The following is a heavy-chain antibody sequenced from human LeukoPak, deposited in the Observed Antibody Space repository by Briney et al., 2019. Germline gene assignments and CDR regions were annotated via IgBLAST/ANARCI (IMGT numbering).Heavy chain of an antibody. D-gene: IGHD3-22*01. CDR2: MYYSGGT. J-gene: IGHJ5*02. CDR3: ARDPDYYDDSGYT. CDR1: GGSVSSNRFY. Sequence: SETLSLTCTVSGGSVSSNRFYWGWIRQPPGKGLEWIGSMYYSGGTYYNPSLKSRVIISADTYKNQFSLKLSSVTAADTAVYYCARDPDYYDDSGYTWGQGTLVTVSS. V-gene: IGHV4-39*07.